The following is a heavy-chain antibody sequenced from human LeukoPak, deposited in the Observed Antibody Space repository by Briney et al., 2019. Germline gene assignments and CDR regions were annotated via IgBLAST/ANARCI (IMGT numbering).Heavy chain of an antibody. J-gene: IGHJ4*02. CDR1: GYTFTSYG. Sequence: ASVKASCKASGYTFTSYGISWVRQAPGQGLEWMGWISAYNGSTNYAQKLQGRVTMTTDTSTSTAYMELRSLRSDDTAAYYCARAPSGWGDYWGQGTLVTVSS. D-gene: IGHD6-19*01. CDR3: ARAPSGWGDY. V-gene: IGHV1-18*01. CDR2: ISAYNGST.